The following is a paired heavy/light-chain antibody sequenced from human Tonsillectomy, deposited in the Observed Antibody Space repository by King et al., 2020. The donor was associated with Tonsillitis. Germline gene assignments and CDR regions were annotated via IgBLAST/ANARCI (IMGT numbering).Light chain of an antibody. Sequence: DIQMTQSPSSLSASVGDRVTITCRASQSISNYLNWYQQKPGKAPKLLIYAASRLQSGVPSRFSGSGSGTDFTLTISSLQPEDFATYYCQQSYRTLYTFGQGTKLEIK. J-gene: IGKJ2*01. CDR2: AAS. CDR3: QQSYRTLYT. V-gene: IGKV1-39*01. CDR1: QSISNY.
Heavy chain of an antibody. Sequence: EVQLVESGGGLVKPGGSLRLSCVVSGLTFSNAWMNWVRQAPGKGLEWVGRIKSKDYGGTTDYAAPVKGRVTIARDDSKNTLYLQLNTLKTEDTAVYYCTTDSLYYYDSSGYYRGSGNWGQGTLVTVSS. J-gene: IGHJ4*02. CDR2: IKSKDYGGTT. CDR1: GLTFSNAW. D-gene: IGHD3-22*01. CDR3: TTDSLYYYDSSGYYRGSGN. V-gene: IGHV3-15*07.